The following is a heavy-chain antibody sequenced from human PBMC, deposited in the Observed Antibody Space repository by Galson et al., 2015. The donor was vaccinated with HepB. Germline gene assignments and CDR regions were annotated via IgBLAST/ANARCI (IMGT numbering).Heavy chain of an antibody. Sequence: SLRLSCAASGFTFSSYAMHWVRQAPGKGLEWVAVISYDGSNKYYADSVKGRFTISRDNSKNTLYLQMNSLRAEDTAVYYCARGPPRWLQSYFDYWGQGTLVTVSS. D-gene: IGHD5-24*01. CDR2: ISYDGSNK. V-gene: IGHV3-30-3*01. J-gene: IGHJ4*02. CDR1: GFTFSSYA. CDR3: ARGPPRWLQSYFDY.